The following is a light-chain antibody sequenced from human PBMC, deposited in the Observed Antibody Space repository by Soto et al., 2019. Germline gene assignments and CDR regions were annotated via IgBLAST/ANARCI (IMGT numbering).Light chain of an antibody. Sequence: QSALTQPRSVSGSPGQSVTISCTGTSSDVGRYDYVSWYQQYPGEAPKLIIYDVTERPSGVPDRFSGSKSGNTASLTISGLQAEDEADYYCCSTAGGSTYVLGTGTKV. CDR3: CSTAGGSTYV. J-gene: IGLJ1*01. CDR2: DVT. CDR1: SSDVGRYDY. V-gene: IGLV2-11*01.